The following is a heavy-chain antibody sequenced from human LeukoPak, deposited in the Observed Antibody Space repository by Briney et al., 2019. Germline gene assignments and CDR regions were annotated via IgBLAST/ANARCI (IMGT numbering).Heavy chain of an antibody. CDR1: GYTFTSYG. Sequence: ASVKVSCKASGYTFTSYGLSWMRQAPGQGLEWMGWISGYNGYTHYAQKLQGRVTMTTDTSTSTAYMELRSLRSDDTAVFYCARTGRGWGNLDYWGQGTLVTVSS. D-gene: IGHD6-19*01. V-gene: IGHV1-18*01. CDR2: ISGYNGYT. CDR3: ARTGRGWGNLDY. J-gene: IGHJ4*02.